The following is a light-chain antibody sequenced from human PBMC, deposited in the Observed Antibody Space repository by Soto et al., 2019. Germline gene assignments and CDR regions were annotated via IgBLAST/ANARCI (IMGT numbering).Light chain of an antibody. CDR3: QQSFTTASIT. CDR2: AAS. V-gene: IGKV1-39*01. J-gene: IGKJ5*01. Sequence: DLQMTQYPSSLSASVGDRVTITCRASQSISRNLNWYQHKPGKAPKLLIYAASNLQNGVPSRFRGGGSGTEFTLSINSLQPEDFGSYYCQQSFTTASITFGQGTRLDIK. CDR1: QSISRN.